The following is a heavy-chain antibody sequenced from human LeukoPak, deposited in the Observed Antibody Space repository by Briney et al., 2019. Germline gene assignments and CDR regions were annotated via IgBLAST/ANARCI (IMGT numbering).Heavy chain of an antibody. CDR1: GGSISSGDYY. CDR3: ARDGSDYYGSGSYSAY. Sequence: PSETLSLTCTVSGGSISSGDYYWSWIRQPPGKGLEWIGYIYYSGSTYYNPSLKSRVTISVDTSKNQFSLKLSSVTAADTAAYYCARDGSDYYGSGSYSAYWGQGTLVTVSS. J-gene: IGHJ4*02. CDR2: IYYSGST. V-gene: IGHV4-30-4*01. D-gene: IGHD3-10*01.